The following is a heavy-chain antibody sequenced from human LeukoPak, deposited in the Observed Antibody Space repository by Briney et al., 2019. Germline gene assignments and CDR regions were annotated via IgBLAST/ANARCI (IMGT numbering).Heavy chain of an antibody. CDR2: INHSGST. Sequence: PSETLSLTCSVAGGSISGYYWSWIRQPPGKGLEWIGEINHSGSTNYNPSLKSRVTISIDTSKNQFPLKLSSVTAADTAGYYCARETMTTVTYYFDYWGQGTLVTVSS. CDR3: ARETMTTVTYYFDY. D-gene: IGHD4-17*01. CDR1: GGSISGYY. V-gene: IGHV4-34*01. J-gene: IGHJ4*02.